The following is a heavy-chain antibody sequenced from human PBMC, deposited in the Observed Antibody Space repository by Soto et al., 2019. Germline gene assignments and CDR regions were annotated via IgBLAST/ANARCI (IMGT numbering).Heavy chain of an antibody. Sequence: GESLKISCKGSGYSFTSYWIGLVSQMPGKGLEWMGIIYPGDSDTRYSPSYQGQVTISADKSISTAYLQWSSLKASDTAMYYCARHVGFEYSSSFDPWGQGTLVTVSS. J-gene: IGHJ5*02. CDR3: ARHVGFEYSSSFDP. CDR1: GYSFTSYW. CDR2: IYPGDSDT. D-gene: IGHD6-6*01. V-gene: IGHV5-51*01.